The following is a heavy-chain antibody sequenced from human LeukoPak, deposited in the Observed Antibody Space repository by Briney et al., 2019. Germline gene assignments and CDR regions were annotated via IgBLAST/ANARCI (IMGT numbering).Heavy chain of an antibody. CDR1: RGSISSYY. Sequence: PSETLSLTCTVSRGSISSYYWSWIRQPPGKGLEWIGYIYYSGSTYYNPSLKSRVTISVDTSKNQFSLKLSSVTAADTAVYYCARAHSGSYAYFDYWGQGTLVTVSS. CDR3: ARAHSGSYAYFDY. D-gene: IGHD1-26*01. CDR2: IYYSGST. V-gene: IGHV4-59*04. J-gene: IGHJ4*02.